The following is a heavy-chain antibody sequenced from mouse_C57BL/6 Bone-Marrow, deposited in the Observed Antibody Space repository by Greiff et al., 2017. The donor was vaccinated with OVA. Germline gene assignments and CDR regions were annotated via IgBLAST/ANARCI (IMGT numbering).Heavy chain of an antibody. D-gene: IGHD1-1*01. Sequence: VQGVESGAELARPSASVKMSCKASGYTFTSYTMHWVKQRPGQGLEWIGYINPSSGYTKYNQKFKDKATLTADKSSSTAYMQLSSLTSEDSAVYYCAREGPIYYYGSSYGWYFDVWGTGTTVTVSS. J-gene: IGHJ1*03. V-gene: IGHV1-4*01. CDR3: AREGPIYYYGSSYGWYFDV. CDR2: INPSSGYT. CDR1: GYTFTSYT.